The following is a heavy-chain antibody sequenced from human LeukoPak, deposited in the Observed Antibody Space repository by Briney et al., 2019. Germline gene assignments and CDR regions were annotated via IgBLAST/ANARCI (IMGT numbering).Heavy chain of an antibody. Sequence: SETLSLTCTVSGASVSGSAYYWGWIRQPPGKGLEWIGNIYYSGSTYYNESLESRVTISIDTAKNQFSLKLNSVTAADTAMYYCAKSGGHGLIDYWGQGTLVTVSS. D-gene: IGHD1-26*01. CDR3: AKSGGHGLIDY. CDR1: GASVSGSAYY. CDR2: IYYSGST. J-gene: IGHJ4*02. V-gene: IGHV4-39*01.